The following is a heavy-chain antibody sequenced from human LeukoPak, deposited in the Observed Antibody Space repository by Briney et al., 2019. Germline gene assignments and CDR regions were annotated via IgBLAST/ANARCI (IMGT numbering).Heavy chain of an antibody. CDR1: GFTFSSYA. CDR3: ARERFRGYYYDSSGYYRYFDY. Sequence: PGRSLRLSCAASGFTFSSYAMHWVRQAPGQGLEWVAVRSYDGSNKYYADSVKGRFTISKDNSKSTLYLQMNSLRAEDTAVYYCARERFRGYYYDSSGYYRYFDYWGQGTLVTVSS. V-gene: IGHV3-30*04. CDR2: RSYDGSNK. J-gene: IGHJ4*02. D-gene: IGHD3-22*01.